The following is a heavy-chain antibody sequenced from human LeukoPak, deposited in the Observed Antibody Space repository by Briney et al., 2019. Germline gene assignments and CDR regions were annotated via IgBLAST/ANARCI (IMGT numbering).Heavy chain of an antibody. D-gene: IGHD2-2*01. Sequence: ASVKVSCKASGYTFTSYAMHWVRQAPGQRLEWMGWINAGNGNTKYSQEFQGRVTITRDTSASTAYMELSSLRSEDMAVYYCAREIGYCSSTSCYGYEDVGWFDPWGQGTLVTVSS. CDR3: AREIGYCSSTSCYGYEDVGWFDP. CDR2: INAGNGNT. CDR1: GYTFTSYA. J-gene: IGHJ5*02. V-gene: IGHV1-3*03.